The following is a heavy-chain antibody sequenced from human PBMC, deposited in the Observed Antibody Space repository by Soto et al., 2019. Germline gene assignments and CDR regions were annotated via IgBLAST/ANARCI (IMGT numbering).Heavy chain of an antibody. J-gene: IGHJ5*02. CDR2: IIPIFGTA. CDR1: GGTFSSYA. CDR3: ATRYCSSTSCHWDWFDP. V-gene: IGHV1-69*13. D-gene: IGHD2-2*01. Sequence: SVKVSCKASGGTFSSYAISWVRQAPGQGLEWMGGIIPIFGTANYAQKFQGRVTITADESTSTAYMELSSLRSEDTAVYYCATRYCSSTSCHWDWFDPWGQGTLVTVSS.